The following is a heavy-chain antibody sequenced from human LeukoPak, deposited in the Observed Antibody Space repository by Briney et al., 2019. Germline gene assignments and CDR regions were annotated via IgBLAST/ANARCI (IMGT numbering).Heavy chain of an antibody. V-gene: IGHV1-46*01. CDR3: ARGQNKCLGH. CDR1: GYTFTNYF. Sequence: ASVNVSFKASGYTFTNYFMHWVRQVPGQGLEWMGVINPTGGGTTYAQRFQGRVTMTRDTSTSTVHMELSSLRSEDTAVYYCARGQNKCLGHWGQGTLVTVSS. D-gene: IGHD2/OR15-2a*01. CDR2: INPTGGGT. J-gene: IGHJ4*02.